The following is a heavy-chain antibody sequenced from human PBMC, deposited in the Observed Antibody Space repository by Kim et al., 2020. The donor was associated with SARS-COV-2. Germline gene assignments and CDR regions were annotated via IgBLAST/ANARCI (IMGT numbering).Heavy chain of an antibody. J-gene: IGHJ5*02. D-gene: IGHD3-16*01. CDR1: GFTFDDYV. Sequence: GGSLRLSCAASGFTFDDYVMHWVRQAPGKGLEWVSGISWNSGSIGYADSVKGRFTISRDNAKNSLYLQMNSLRAEDTALYYCAKDRALFPVWSAFDPWGQGTLVTVSP. V-gene: IGHV3-9*01. CDR3: AKDRALFPVWSAFDP. CDR2: ISWNSGSI.